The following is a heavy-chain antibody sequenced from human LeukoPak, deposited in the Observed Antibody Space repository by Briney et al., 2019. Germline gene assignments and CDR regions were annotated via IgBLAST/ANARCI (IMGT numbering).Heavy chain of an antibody. CDR2: INPNSGGT. CDR3: ARARHIAAAGTFRFDP. D-gene: IGHD6-13*01. Sequence: ASVKVSCKASGGTFSSYAISWVRQAPGQGLEWMGRINPNSGGTNYAQKFQGRVTMTRDTSISTAYMELSRLRSDDTAVYYCARARHIAAAGTFRFDPWGQGTLVTVSS. CDR1: GGTFSSYA. J-gene: IGHJ5*02. V-gene: IGHV1-2*06.